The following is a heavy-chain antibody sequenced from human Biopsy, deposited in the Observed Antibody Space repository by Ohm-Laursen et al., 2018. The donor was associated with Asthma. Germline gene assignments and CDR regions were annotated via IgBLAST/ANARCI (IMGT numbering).Heavy chain of an antibody. CDR3: ARHRGYCTGGSCYPDFDY. J-gene: IGHJ4*02. Sequence: SSVKVSCKASGYTFSSFGISWVRQAPGQGLDWMGWISVYNGDTDYAQKLQGRVTMTTDTSTSTAYMELRSLRSDDTAVYYCARHRGYCTGGSCYPDFDYGGQGTLVTVSS. CDR2: ISVYNGDT. CDR1: GYTFSSFG. D-gene: IGHD2-15*01. V-gene: IGHV1-18*01.